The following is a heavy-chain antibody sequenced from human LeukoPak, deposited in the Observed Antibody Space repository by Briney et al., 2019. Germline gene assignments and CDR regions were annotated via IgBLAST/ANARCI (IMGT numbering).Heavy chain of an antibody. Sequence: GGSLRLSCAAPGFTFSSYAVSWGRQAPEQGREWVSVTGGTGDKTYYAESAKGRFTIFRDNSKNTLYLQMNSLRAQDKARYCCSKVGYNNIFTGDYNDYFDYWGQGNLVTVSS. V-gene: IGHV3-23*01. J-gene: IGHJ4*02. CDR2: TGGTGDKT. D-gene: IGHD3-9*01. CDR1: GFTFSSYA. CDR3: SKVGYNNIFTGDYNDYFDY.